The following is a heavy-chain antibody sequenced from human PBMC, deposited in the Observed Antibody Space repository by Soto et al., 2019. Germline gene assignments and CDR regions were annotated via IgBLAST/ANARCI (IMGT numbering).Heavy chain of an antibody. CDR3: ARGRYCLTGRCFPNWFDS. CDR1: GDSISTVDYF. V-gene: IGHV4-30-4*01. CDR2: IYKSTTT. D-gene: IGHD2-15*01. J-gene: IGHJ5*01. Sequence: SETLSLTCSVSGDSISTVDYFWAWIRQPPGQALEYIGYIYKSTTTYYNPSFESRVAISLDTSKSQFSLNVTSVTAADTAVYFCARGRYCLTGRCFPNWFDSWGQGTLVTGSA.